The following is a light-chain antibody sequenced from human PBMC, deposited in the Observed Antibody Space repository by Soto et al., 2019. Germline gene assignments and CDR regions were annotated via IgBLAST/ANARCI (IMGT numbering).Light chain of an antibody. CDR2: GAS. CDR1: QSVSMW. Sequence: DIQMTQSPSSLCASVGDTVTITCRASQSVSMWLAWFQQKPGKAPRLLIYGASNLESGVPSRFSGSGSGTQFTLTISSLQPEDAATYYCQQYNTYLTWTFGQGTRWIS. J-gene: IGKJ1*01. V-gene: IGKV1-5*01. CDR3: QQYNTYLTWT.